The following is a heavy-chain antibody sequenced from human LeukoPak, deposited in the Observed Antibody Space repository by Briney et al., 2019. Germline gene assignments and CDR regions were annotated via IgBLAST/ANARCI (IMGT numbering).Heavy chain of an antibody. D-gene: IGHD2-2*01. CDR1: GGSISSYY. Sequence: PSETLSLTCTVSGGSISSYYWSWIRQPPGKGLEWIGYIYHSGSTYYNPSLKSRVTISVDRSKNQFSLKLSSVTAADTAVYYCARASKIVVVPAANRGYYYYYMDVWGKGTTVTVSS. J-gene: IGHJ6*03. V-gene: IGHV4-59*12. CDR2: IYHSGST. CDR3: ARASKIVVVPAANRGYYYYYMDV.